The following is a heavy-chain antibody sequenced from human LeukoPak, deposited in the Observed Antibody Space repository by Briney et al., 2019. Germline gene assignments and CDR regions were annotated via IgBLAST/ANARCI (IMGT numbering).Heavy chain of an antibody. CDR3: AKDSLRRFRQEYYYDSSGYYYSGAFDI. D-gene: IGHD3-22*01. V-gene: IGHV3-23*01. J-gene: IGHJ3*02. CDR2: ISGSGGST. CDR1: GFTFSSYA. Sequence: PGGSLRLSCAASGFTFSSYAMSWVRQAPGKGLEWVSVISGSGGSTYYADSVKGRFTISRDNSKNTLYLQMNSLRAEDTAVYYCAKDSLRRFRQEYYYDSSGYYYSGAFDIRGQGTMVTVSS.